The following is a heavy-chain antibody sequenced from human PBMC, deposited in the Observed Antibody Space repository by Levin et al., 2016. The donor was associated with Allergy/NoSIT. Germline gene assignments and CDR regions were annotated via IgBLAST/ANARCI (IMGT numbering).Heavy chain of an antibody. CDR2: IYPADSDT. D-gene: IGHD3-3*01. CDR3: ARIPEDYWSLERETFDI. J-gene: IGHJ3*02. Sequence: GESLKISCKGSGYKFTSYWIGWVRQMPGKGLEWMGIIYPADSDTRYSPSFQGQVTISADKSITTAYLQWRRLKASDTAMYYCARIPEDYWSLERETFDIWGQGTMVTVSS. CDR1: GYKFTSYW. V-gene: IGHV5-51*01.